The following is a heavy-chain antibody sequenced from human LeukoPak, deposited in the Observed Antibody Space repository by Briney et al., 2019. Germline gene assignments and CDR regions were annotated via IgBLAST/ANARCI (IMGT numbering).Heavy chain of an antibody. CDR3: ARGYTTINFDY. Sequence: ASVKVSCKASGYTFTSYYIHWMRQAPGQGLEWMGVINPSGGATTYAQKFHGRITMTRDTSTSTVYMELSSLRSEDTAVYYCARGYTTINFDYWGQGTLVTVSS. CDR1: GYTFTSYY. D-gene: IGHD1-1*01. V-gene: IGHV1-46*01. CDR2: INPSGGAT. J-gene: IGHJ4*02.